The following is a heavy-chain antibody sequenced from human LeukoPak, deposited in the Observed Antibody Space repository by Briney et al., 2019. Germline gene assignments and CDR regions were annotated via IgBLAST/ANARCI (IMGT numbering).Heavy chain of an antibody. CDR3: ATDSSGY. CDR2: TNSDGSST. D-gene: IGHD3-22*01. V-gene: IGHV3-74*01. J-gene: IGHJ4*02. CDR1: GFTFSSYW. Sequence: PGGSLRLSCAAFGFTFSSYWMHWVRQPPGKGLVWVSRTNSDGSSTSYADSVKGRFTVSRDNAKNTLYLQMNSLRAEDTAVYYCATDSSGYWGQGTLVTVSS.